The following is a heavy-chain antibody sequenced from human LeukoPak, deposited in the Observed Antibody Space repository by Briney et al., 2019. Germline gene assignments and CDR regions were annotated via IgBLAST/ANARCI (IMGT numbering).Heavy chain of an antibody. CDR1: GFIFSSYW. CDR2: INIDGSST. V-gene: IGHV3-74*01. D-gene: IGHD2-2*01. J-gene: IGHJ4*02. Sequence: GGSLRLSCAASGFIFSSYWMHWVRHAPGKGLVWVSRINIDGSSTNYADSVKGRFTISRDNAKNTLSLQMNSLRDEDTAVYYCARVACSSSGCTDFDYWGQGTLVTVSS. CDR3: ARVACSSSGCTDFDY.